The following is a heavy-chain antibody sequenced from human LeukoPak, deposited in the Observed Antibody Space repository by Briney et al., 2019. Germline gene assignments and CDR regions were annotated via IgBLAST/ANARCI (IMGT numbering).Heavy chain of an antibody. V-gene: IGHV3-21*01. D-gene: IGHD6-13*01. CDR1: GFIFSNFT. J-gene: IGHJ4*02. CDR3: AKGITAAGLFDY. Sequence: PGGSLRLSCAASGFIFSNFTMNWVRQAPGKGLEWVSSISRTTSFKYYADSMKGRFTISRDNVKNSLYLQMNSLRAEDTAVYYCAKGITAAGLFDYWGQGTLVTVSS. CDR2: ISRTTSFK.